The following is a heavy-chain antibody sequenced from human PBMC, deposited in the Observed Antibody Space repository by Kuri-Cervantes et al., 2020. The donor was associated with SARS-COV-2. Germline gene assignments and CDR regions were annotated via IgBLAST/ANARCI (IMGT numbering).Heavy chain of an antibody. D-gene: IGHD3-16*01. J-gene: IGHJ4*02. V-gene: IGHV1-69*13. CDR1: GGTFSSYA. Sequence: SVKVSCKASGGTFSSYAISWVRQAPGQGLEWMGGIIPVFGTANYAQKFQGRVTITADESTSTAYMELSSLRSEDTAVYYSATGEGDAPRSPPADWGQGTLVTVSS. CDR2: IIPVFGTA. CDR3: ATGEGDAPRSPPAD.